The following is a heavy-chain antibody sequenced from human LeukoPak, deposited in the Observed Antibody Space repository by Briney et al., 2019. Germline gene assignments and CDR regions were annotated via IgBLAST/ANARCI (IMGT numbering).Heavy chain of an antibody. Sequence: PGGSLRLSCAASGFTFTNHAMNWVRQAPGKGLEWVSIISGGVFSGSATVTYYADSVKGRFTISRDNSKNTLYLQMSSLGAEDTAVYYCAKDWGMGDQLLRIDYWGQGTLVTVSS. CDR2: ISGGVFSGSATVT. V-gene: IGHV3-23*01. D-gene: IGHD2-2*01. CDR1: GFTFTNHA. CDR3: AKDWGMGDQLLRIDY. J-gene: IGHJ4*02.